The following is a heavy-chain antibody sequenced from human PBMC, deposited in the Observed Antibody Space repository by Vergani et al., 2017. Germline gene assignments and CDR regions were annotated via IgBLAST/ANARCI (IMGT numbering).Heavy chain of an antibody. J-gene: IGHJ5*02. CDR3: ARRRLKIDGVTSNWFDP. CDR2: ISASNGNT. CDR1: VYTFTTYG. Sequence: QVQLVQSGTEVKKPGASVKVSCKVSVYTFTTYGISWVRQAPGQGLEWMGWISASNGNTNYAQKLLGRVTMTTDRSTSTAYMELRSLRSDDTAVYYCARRRLKIDGVTSNWFDPWGQGTLVTVSS. D-gene: IGHD3-3*01. V-gene: IGHV1-18*01.